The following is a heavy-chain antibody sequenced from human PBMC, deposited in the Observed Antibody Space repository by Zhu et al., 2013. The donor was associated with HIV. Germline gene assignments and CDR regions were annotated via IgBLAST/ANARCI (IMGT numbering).Heavy chain of an antibody. CDR2: MNPNSGNT. V-gene: IGHV1-8*02. D-gene: IGHD5-12*01. J-gene: IGHJ5*02. CDR3: ARGGVFASTGYEHGWFDP. Sequence: QVQLVQSGVEVKKPGASVKVSCKASGYTFTNYDINWVRQATGQGLEWMGWMNPNSGNTGYAQNFQGRVSMTRNTSKSTAYMELSSLTSEDTAVYYCARGGVFASTGYEHGWFDPWGQGTLVTVSS. CDR1: GYTFTNYD.